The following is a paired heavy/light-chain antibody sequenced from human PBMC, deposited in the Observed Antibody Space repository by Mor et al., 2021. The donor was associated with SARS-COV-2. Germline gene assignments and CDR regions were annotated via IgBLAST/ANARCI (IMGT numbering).Light chain of an antibody. CDR2: AAS. Sequence: DIQLTQSPSFLSASVGDRVTITCRASQGVKTYLAWYQQNAAKAPRLLISAASTLESGVPSRFSGTGSGTEFTLTISSLQPEDFATYYCQQLYSYPLTFGGGTKVEIK. CDR3: QQLYSYPLT. J-gene: IGKJ4*01. V-gene: IGKV1-9*01. CDR1: QGVKTY.
Heavy chain of an antibody. J-gene: IGHJ4*02. V-gene: IGHV3-23*01. CDR1: GFTFRNYA. Sequence: EVQLLESGGDLVQPGGSLRLSCAASGFTFRNYAMGWVRQAPGKGLEWVATISGDGEDTFYGDSMKGRFTFSRDNSKNTMYLQMNSLRVEDTALYYCAKASTGWRDFDGWGQGTLVTVSS. D-gene: IGHD6-19*01. CDR3: AKASTGWRDFDG. CDR2: ISGDGEDT.